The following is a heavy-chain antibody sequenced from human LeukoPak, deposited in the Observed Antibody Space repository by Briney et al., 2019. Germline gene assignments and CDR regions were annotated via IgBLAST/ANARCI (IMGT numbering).Heavy chain of an antibody. D-gene: IGHD3-22*01. J-gene: IGHJ6*02. V-gene: IGHV3-23*01. CDR3: AKEGRITMIVVVINGMDV. CDR2: ISGSGGST. Sequence: GGSLRLSCAASGFTFSSYAMSWVRQAPGKGLEWVSAISGSGGSTYYADSVKGRFTISRDNSKNTLYLQMNSPRAEDTAVYYCAKEGRITMIVVVINGMDVWGQGTTVTVSS. CDR1: GFTFSSYA.